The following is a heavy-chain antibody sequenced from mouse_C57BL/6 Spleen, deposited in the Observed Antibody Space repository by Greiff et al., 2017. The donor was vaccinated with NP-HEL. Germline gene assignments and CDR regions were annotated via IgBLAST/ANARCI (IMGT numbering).Heavy chain of an antibody. CDR2: IDPSDSYT. CDR1: GYTFTSYW. Sequence: QVHLQPPWSSLFIPFASVKLSCKASGYTFTSYWMHWVKQRPGQGLEWIGEIDPSDSYTNYNQKFKGKSTLTVDKSSSTAYMQLSSLTSEDSAVYYCALYYSRGFAYWGQGTLVTVSA. J-gene: IGHJ3*01. D-gene: IGHD1-1*01. CDR3: ALYYSRGFAY. V-gene: IGHV1-69*01.